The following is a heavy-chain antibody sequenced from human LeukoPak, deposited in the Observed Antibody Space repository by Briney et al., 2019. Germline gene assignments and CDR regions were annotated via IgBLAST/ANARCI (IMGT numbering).Heavy chain of an antibody. Sequence: GGSLRLSCAASGFTFSSYAMHWVRQAPGKGLEWVAVISYDGSNKYYADSVKGRFTISRDNSKNTLYLQMNSLRAEDTAVYYCARDPRWAYSGSWYGDYWGQGTLVTVSS. CDR2: ISYDGSNK. CDR3: ARDPRWAYSGSWYGDY. V-gene: IGHV3-30-3*01. D-gene: IGHD6-13*01. CDR1: GFTFSSYA. J-gene: IGHJ4*02.